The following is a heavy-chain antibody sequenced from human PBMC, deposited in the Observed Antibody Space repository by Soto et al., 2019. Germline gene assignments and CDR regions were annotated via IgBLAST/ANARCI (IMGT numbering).Heavy chain of an antibody. D-gene: IGHD4-17*01. CDR1: GASINSGGYY. Sequence: QVQLQESGPGLVKPSETLSLTCTVSGASINSGGYYWSWIRQLPGKGLEWIGYIYFSGSTYYNPSLESRVTISLDTSQNQFSLKLSSVTAADTAMYFCASGDAWEALLAHWGQGSLVTVSS. CDR2: IYFSGST. CDR3: ASGDAWEALLAH. J-gene: IGHJ4*02. V-gene: IGHV4-31*03.